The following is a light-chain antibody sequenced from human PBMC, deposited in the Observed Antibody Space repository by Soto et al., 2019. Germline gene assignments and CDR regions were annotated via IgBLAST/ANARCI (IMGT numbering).Light chain of an antibody. CDR3: CSFAGSFSYV. J-gene: IGLJ1*01. V-gene: IGLV2-11*01. CDR1: SSDVGRYDY. Sequence: QSVLTQPRSVSGSPGQSVTISCTGTSSDVGRYDYVSWYQQHPGKAPKLIIYDVTERPAGVPDRFSGSKSGNTASLTISGLQAEDEADYSCCSFAGSFSYVFGGGTQVTVL. CDR2: DVT.